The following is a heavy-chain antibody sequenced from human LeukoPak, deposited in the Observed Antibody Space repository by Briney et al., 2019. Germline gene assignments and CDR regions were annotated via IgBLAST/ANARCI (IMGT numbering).Heavy chain of an antibody. Sequence: GGSLRLSCAASGFTVSSNYMSWVRQAPGKGLEWVSAISGSGGSTYYADSVKGRFTISRDNSKNTLYLQMNSLRAEDTAVYYCAKVGDDFWSGYYTGDIDYWGQGTLVTVSS. J-gene: IGHJ4*02. D-gene: IGHD3-3*01. CDR2: ISGSGGST. V-gene: IGHV3-23*01. CDR1: GFTVSSNY. CDR3: AKVGDDFWSGYYTGDIDY.